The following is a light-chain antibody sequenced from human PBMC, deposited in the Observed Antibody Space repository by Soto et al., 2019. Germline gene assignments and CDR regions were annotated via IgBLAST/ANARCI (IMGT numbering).Light chain of an antibody. Sequence: QSALTQPASVSGSPGQSITISCTGTSSDVGGYNYVSWYQQHPGKAPKLMIYDVSNRPSGDHNRFSGYKSGNTASLPISGLQAGDEADYYCSSYPSSSTHVVFGGGTKVTVL. CDR1: SSDVGGYNY. V-gene: IGLV2-14*01. CDR2: DVS. J-gene: IGLJ2*01. CDR3: SSYPSSSTHVV.